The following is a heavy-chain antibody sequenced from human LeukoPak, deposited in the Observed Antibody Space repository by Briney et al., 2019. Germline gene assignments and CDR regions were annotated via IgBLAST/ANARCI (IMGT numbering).Heavy chain of an antibody. V-gene: IGHV3-23*01. CDR3: AKGNGYSYGRYYFDY. J-gene: IGHJ4*02. CDR2: ITASGDNT. Sequence: PGGSLRLSCAASGFTFSSYAMGWVRQAPGKGLEWVSAITASGDNTYYADSVKGRLTISRDNSKNTLDLQMNSLRAEDTAVYYCAKGNGYSYGRYYFDYWGQGTLVTVSS. D-gene: IGHD5-18*01. CDR1: GFTFSSYA.